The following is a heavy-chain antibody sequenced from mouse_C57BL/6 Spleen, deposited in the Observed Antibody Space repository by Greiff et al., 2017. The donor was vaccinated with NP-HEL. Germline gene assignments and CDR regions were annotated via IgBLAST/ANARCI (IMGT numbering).Heavy chain of an antibody. V-gene: IGHV1-39*01. D-gene: IGHD2-3*01. CDR3: ARWLLNGYAMDY. Sequence: EVKLVESGPELVKPGASVKISCKASGYSFTDYNMNWVKQSNGKSLEWIGVINPNYGTTSYNQKFKGKATLTVDQSSSTAYMQLNSLTSEDSAVYYCARWLLNGYAMDYWGKGTSVTVSS. J-gene: IGHJ4*01. CDR1: GYSFTDYN. CDR2: INPNYGTT.